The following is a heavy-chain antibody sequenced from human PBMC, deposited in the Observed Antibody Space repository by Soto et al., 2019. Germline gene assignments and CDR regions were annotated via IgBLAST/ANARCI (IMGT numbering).Heavy chain of an antibody. V-gene: IGHV3-23*01. CDR3: AKRFMTSGTYLFFDS. Sequence: HPGGSLRLSCVASGFTINYHALSWVRQAPGKGLEWVSTIGDNSHYSDSVKGRFTISRNNSKNTLYLQMSSLRAEDTAVYYCAKRFMTSGTYLFFDSWGQGTPVTVSS. J-gene: IGHJ4*01. CDR1: GFTINYHA. CDR2: IGDNS. D-gene: IGHD1-26*01.